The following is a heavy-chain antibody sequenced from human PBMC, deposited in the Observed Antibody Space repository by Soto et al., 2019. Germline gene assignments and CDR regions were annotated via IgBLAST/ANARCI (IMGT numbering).Heavy chain of an antibody. J-gene: IGHJ6*02. Sequence: QPGGSLRLSCAASGFTFNTYSMHWVRQAPGQGLEWISYISSASTTIYYADSVKGRFTISRDNARNSLYLQLNRLRDEDTAVYSFARVGDHLVPYYYYGMDVWGQGTTVTVSS. D-gene: IGHD3-10*01. V-gene: IGHV3-48*02. CDR2: ISSASTTI. CDR3: ARVGDHLVPYYYYGMDV. CDR1: GFTFNTYS.